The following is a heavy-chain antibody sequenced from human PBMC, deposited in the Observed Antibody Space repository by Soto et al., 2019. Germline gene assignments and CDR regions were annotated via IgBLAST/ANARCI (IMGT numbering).Heavy chain of an antibody. D-gene: IGHD3-22*01. CDR3: AKGQGYYYDASGYTFDY. J-gene: IGHJ4*02. CDR1: GFTFSNYA. CDR2: ISGSAINT. V-gene: IGHV3-23*01. Sequence: GSLRLSCAASGFTFSNYAMSLFRQAPGKGLEWVSAISGSAINTYYADSVRGRFTISRDNSKNTLYLQMNHLRAEDTAVYSCAKGQGYYYDASGYTFDYWGQGTLVTVSS.